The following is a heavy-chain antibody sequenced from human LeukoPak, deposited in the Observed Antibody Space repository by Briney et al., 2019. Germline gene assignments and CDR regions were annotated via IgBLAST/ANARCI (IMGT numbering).Heavy chain of an antibody. D-gene: IGHD6-19*01. Sequence: PSETLSLTCTVSSGSISSYYWSWIRQPPGKGLEWIGYIYYSGSTNYNPSLKSRVTISVDTSKNQFSLKLSSVTAADTAVYYCARHSSGWYPDYWGQGTLATVSS. CDR3: ARHSSGWYPDY. V-gene: IGHV4-59*01. CDR1: SGSISSYY. J-gene: IGHJ4*02. CDR2: IYYSGST.